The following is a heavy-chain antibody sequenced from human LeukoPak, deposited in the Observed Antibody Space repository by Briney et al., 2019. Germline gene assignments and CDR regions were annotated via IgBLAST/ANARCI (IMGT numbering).Heavy chain of an antibody. D-gene: IGHD2-2*01. V-gene: IGHV3-48*02. CDR3: ARDLGQDCSSTSCSSYGMDV. Sequence: GGSLRLSCAASGFTFSRYSMNWVRQAPGKGREGVSSIGGVGSTMYYADSVKGRFTISRDNAKNSLYLQMNSLRDEDTAVYYCARDLGQDCSSTSCSSYGMDVWGQGTTVTVSS. J-gene: IGHJ6*02. CDR1: GFTFSRYS. CDR2: IGGVGSTM.